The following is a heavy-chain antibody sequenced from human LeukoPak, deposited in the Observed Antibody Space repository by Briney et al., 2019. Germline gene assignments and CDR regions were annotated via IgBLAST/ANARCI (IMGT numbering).Heavy chain of an antibody. J-gene: IGHJ4*02. CDR1: GYSFTTYW. V-gene: IGHV5-51*01. CDR2: IYPGDSDV. D-gene: IGHD3-3*01. CDR3: ARIPSFDFWSGSLFFYFDY. Sequence: GDSLEISCQAFGYSFTTYWIGWVRQMPGKGLGCMGIIYPGDSDVRYSPSFQGQVTISADKSISTAYLQWSSLKASDTAMYYCARIPSFDFWSGSLFFYFDYWGQGTLVTVSS.